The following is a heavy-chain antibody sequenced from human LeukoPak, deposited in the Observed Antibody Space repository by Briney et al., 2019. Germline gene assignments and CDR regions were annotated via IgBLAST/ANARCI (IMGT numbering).Heavy chain of an antibody. CDR1: GITLSSYG. CDR3: AKRGVVIRVILVGFHKEAYYFDS. J-gene: IGHJ4*02. V-gene: IGHV3-23*01. D-gene: IGHD3-22*01. CDR2: ISDSGGST. Sequence: GGSLRLSCAVSGITLSSYGMSWVRQAPGKGLEWVAGISDSGGSTNYADSVKGRFTISRDNPKNTPYLQMNSLRAEDTAVYFCAKRGVVIRVILVGFHKEAYYFDSWGQGALVTVSS.